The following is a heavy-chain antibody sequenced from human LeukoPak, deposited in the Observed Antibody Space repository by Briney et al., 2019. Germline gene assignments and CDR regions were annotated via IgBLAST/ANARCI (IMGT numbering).Heavy chain of an antibody. J-gene: IGHJ6*02. D-gene: IGHD2-2*01. CDR3: ARGRCTSTSCFAGDYGMDV. Sequence: SETLSLTCAVYGGSFSGYYWSWIRQPPGKGLEWIAYIYYSGSTNYNPSLKSRVTISVDTSKNQFSLKLSSVTAADTAVYYCARGRCTSTSCFAGDYGMDVWGQGTTVTVSS. CDR1: GGSFSGYY. V-gene: IGHV4-59*01. CDR2: IYYSGST.